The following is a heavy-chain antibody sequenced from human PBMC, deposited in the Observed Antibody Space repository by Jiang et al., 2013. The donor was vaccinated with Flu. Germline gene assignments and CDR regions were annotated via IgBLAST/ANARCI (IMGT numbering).Heavy chain of an antibody. J-gene: IGHJ4*02. D-gene: IGHD1-26*01. CDR2: IIPIFGTA. CDR1: GGTFSSYA. V-gene: IGHV1-69*01. Sequence: SGAEVKKPGSSVKVSCKAFGGTFSSYAISWVRQAPGQGLEWMGGIIPIFGTANYAQKFQGRVTITADESTSTAYMELSSLRSEDTAVYYCARTRAGGGCAYWGQGTLVTVSS. CDR3: ARTRAGGGCAY.